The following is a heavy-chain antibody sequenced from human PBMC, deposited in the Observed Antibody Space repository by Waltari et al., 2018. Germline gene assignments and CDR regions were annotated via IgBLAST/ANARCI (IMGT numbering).Heavy chain of an antibody. CDR1: GFTFSSYA. J-gene: IGHJ5*02. CDR2: ISGSGGST. Sequence: EVQLLESGGGLVQPGGSLRLSCAASGFTFSSYAMSWVRQAPGKGLEWVSAISGSGGSTYYADSVKGRFTISRDNSKNTLYLQMNSLRAEDTAVYYCASSGYSSGWYWSYVNWFDPWGQGTLVTVSS. CDR3: ASSGYSSGWYWSYVNWFDP. V-gene: IGHV3-23*01. D-gene: IGHD6-19*01.